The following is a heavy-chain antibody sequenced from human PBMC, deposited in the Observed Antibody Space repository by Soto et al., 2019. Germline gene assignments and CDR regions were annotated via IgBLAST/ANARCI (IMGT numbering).Heavy chain of an antibody. CDR3: AREVD. V-gene: IGHV3-48*01. Sequence: EVQLVESGGGLVQPGGSLRLSCAASGFTFSSYSMNWVRQAPGMGLEWVPYTSSSSSTIYYPDSVKGRFTISRDNAKNSLYRQMNSLRAEDTALYYCAREVDWGQGTLVTVSS. CDR1: GFTFSSYS. J-gene: IGHJ4*02. CDR2: TSSSSSTI.